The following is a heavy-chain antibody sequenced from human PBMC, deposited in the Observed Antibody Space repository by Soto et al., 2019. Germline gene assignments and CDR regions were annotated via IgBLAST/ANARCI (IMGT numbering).Heavy chain of an antibody. V-gene: IGHV4-4*02. CDR3: TKNSAYALDY. D-gene: IGHD5-12*01. CDR2: LHRGGST. Sequence: SETLSLTCDVSRYSINNNNWWSWVRQPPGGGLEWIGELHRGGSTNYNPSLESRVTFSVDISKNQFFLKLSSVTAADTAVYYCTKNSAYALDYWGQGTRVTVSS. CDR1: RYSINNNNW. J-gene: IGHJ4*02.